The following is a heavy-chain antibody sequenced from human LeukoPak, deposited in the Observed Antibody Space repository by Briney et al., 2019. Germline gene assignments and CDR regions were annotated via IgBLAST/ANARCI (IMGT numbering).Heavy chain of an antibody. CDR1: GYTFTGYY. J-gene: IGHJ4*02. D-gene: IGHD6-13*01. CDR2: INPNSGGT. CDR3: ARGEGAAAGTLDY. Sequence: GASVKVSCKASGYTFTGYYMHWVRQAPGQGLEWMGWINPNSGGTNYAQKFQGWVTMTRDTSISTAYMELSRLRSDDTAVYCCARGEGAAAGTLDYWGQGTLVTVSS. V-gene: IGHV1-2*04.